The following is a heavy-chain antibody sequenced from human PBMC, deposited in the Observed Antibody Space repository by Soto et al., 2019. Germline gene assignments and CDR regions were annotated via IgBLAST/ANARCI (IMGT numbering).Heavy chain of an antibody. D-gene: IGHD4-17*01. CDR2: FYPGDSDT. CDR3: ARQGNGAEGFDY. J-gene: IGHJ4*02. V-gene: IGHV5-51*01. CDR1: GYYFPSYW. Sequence: GESLKISCQGSGYYFPSYWIGWVRQMPGKGLEWMGIFYPGDSDTRYSPSFQGQVTISADRSISTAYLQWSSLRPSDTAMYYCARQGNGAEGFDYWGQGTLVTGSS.